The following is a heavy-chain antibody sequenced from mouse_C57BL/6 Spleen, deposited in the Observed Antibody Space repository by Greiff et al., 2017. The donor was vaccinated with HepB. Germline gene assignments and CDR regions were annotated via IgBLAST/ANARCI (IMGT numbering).Heavy chain of an antibody. Sequence: EVQLQQSGPELVKPGASVKIPCKASGYTFTDYNMDWVKQSHGKSLEWIGDINPNNGGTIYNQKFKGKATLTVDKSSSTAYMELRSLTSEDTAVYYCARSQYYYGSSYAYAMDYWGQGTSVTVSS. D-gene: IGHD1-1*01. CDR2: INPNNGGT. CDR3: ARSQYYYGSSYAYAMDY. V-gene: IGHV1-18*01. J-gene: IGHJ4*01. CDR1: GYTFTDYN.